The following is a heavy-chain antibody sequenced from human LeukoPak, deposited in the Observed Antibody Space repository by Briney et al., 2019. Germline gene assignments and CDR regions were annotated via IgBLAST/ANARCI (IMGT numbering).Heavy chain of an antibody. CDR2: IIPIFGSA. V-gene: IGHV1-69*13. CDR1: GGTFSSYT. D-gene: IGHD3-22*01. J-gene: IGHJ4*02. CDR3: ARVLLTYYYDSSGYYYPYYFDY. Sequence: SVKVSCKASGGTFSSYTITWVRQAPGQGLEWMGGIIPIFGSANYAQKFQGRVTITADESTSTAYMELRSLRSDDTAVYYCARVLLTYYYDSSGYYYPYYFDYWGQGTLVTVSS.